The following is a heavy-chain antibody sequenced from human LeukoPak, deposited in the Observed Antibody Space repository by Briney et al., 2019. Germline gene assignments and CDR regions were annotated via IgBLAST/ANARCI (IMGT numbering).Heavy chain of an antibody. D-gene: IGHD5-18*01. CDR3: ARDQRGFSYSKYYFDY. J-gene: IGHJ4*02. CDR1: GFSFSSYG. Sequence: GGSLRLSCAASGFSFSSYGMHWVRQAPGKGLEGVAVIWYDGTNKYYADSVKGRFTISRDNSKNTLYLQMNSLRAEDTAVYYCARDQRGFSYSKYYFDYWGQGTLVTVSS. V-gene: IGHV3-33*01. CDR2: IWYDGTNK.